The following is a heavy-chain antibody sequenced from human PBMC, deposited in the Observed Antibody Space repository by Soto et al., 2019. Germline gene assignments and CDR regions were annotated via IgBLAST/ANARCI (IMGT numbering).Heavy chain of an antibody. CDR1: GFTFSSYG. CDR3: TSYDFWSGYLDGGVAPYYYYGMDV. CDR2: ISYDGSNK. Sequence: GGSLRLSCAASGFTFSSYGMHWVRQAPGKGLEWVAVISYDGSNKYYADSVKGRFTISRDNSKNTLYLQMNSLRAEDTAVYYCTSYDFWSGYLDGGVAPYYYYGMDVWGQGTTVTVSS. J-gene: IGHJ6*02. V-gene: IGHV3-30*03. D-gene: IGHD3-3*01.